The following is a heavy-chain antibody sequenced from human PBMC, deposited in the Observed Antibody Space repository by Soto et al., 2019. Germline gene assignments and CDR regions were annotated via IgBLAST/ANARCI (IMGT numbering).Heavy chain of an antibody. Sequence: QVQLQESGPGLVKPSEPLSLTCSVSGGSISNHYWSWIRQPPGKGLEWIGYIYYNWNTNYNPSLKSRVTMSVDTARNQISRKLTTGTAADTAVYYCTRANWYSEYWGRGTLVTVSS. CDR3: TRANWYSEY. CDR1: GGSISNHY. J-gene: IGHJ4*02. D-gene: IGHD7-27*01. CDR2: IYYNWNT. V-gene: IGHV4-59*11.